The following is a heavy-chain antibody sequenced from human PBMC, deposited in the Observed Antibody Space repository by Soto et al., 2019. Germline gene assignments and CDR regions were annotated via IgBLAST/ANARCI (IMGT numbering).Heavy chain of an antibody. J-gene: IGHJ6*02. CDR1: GFTFSNYG. D-gene: IGHD1-26*01. CDR2: IWHDGNNK. Sequence: PRWSLRLCCAASGFTFSNYGMHWFRQAPGKGLEWVAIIWHDGNNKYYADSVRGRFIISRDNSKNRLYLQMNSLRAEDTAVYYCASDLVGASDSYGLDVWGQGTPVTVSS. CDR3: ASDLVGASDSYGLDV. V-gene: IGHV3-33*01.